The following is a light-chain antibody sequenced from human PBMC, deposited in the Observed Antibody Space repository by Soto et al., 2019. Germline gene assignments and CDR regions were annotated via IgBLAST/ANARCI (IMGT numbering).Light chain of an antibody. CDR1: SSDIGTFNY. CDR2: EVT. CDR3: SSYAGSNKLV. J-gene: IGLJ3*02. Sequence: QPVLTQPPSASESPGQSVTISCAGTSSDIGTFNYVSWYQQHPDKAPKLIIYEVTQRPSGVPDRFSGSKSGNTASLTVSGLQAEDEADYYCSSYAGSNKLVFGGGTKVTVL. V-gene: IGLV2-8*01.